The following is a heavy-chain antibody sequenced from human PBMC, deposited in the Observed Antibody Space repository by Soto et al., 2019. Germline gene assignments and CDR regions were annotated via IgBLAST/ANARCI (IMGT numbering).Heavy chain of an antibody. Sequence: ASVKVCCKASGYTFTGYYMHWVRQAPGQGLEWMGWINPNSGGTNYAQKFQGSVTMTRDTSISTAYMGLSRLRSDDTAVYYCAREGGSSTPGEWFDPWGQGTLVTVSS. D-gene: IGHD3-10*01. CDR2: INPNSGGT. CDR3: AREGGSSTPGEWFDP. CDR1: GYTFTGYY. J-gene: IGHJ5*02. V-gene: IGHV1-2*02.